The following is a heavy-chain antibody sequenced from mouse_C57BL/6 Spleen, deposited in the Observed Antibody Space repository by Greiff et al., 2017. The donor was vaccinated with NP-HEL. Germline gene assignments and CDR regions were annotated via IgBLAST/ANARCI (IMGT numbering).Heavy chain of an antibody. D-gene: IGHD1-1*01. J-gene: IGHJ1*03. CDR2: IHPNSGST. Sequence: VQLQQPGAELVKPGASVKLSCKASGYTFTSYWMHWVKQRPGQGLEWIGMIHPNSGSTNYNEKFKSKATLTVDKSSSTAYMQLSSLTSEDSAVYYCASVTTVSWYFDVWGTGTTVTVSS. V-gene: IGHV1-64*01. CDR1: GYTFTSYW. CDR3: ASVTTVSWYFDV.